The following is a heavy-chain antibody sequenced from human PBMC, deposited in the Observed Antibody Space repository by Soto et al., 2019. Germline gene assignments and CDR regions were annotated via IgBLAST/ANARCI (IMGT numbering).Heavy chain of an antibody. CDR2: IYYSGST. CDR1: GGSISSYY. J-gene: IGHJ4*02. V-gene: IGHV4-59*01. D-gene: IGHD2-15*01. Sequence: SETLSLTGTVSGGSISSYYWSWIRQPPGKGLEWIGYIYYSGSTNYNPSLKSRVTISVDTSKNQFSLKLSSVTAADTAVYYCARGLGYCSGGSCSYYFDYWGQGTLVTVSS. CDR3: ARGLGYCSGGSCSYYFDY.